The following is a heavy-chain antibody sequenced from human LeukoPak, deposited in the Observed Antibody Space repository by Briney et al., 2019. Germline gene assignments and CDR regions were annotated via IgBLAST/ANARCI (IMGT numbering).Heavy chain of an antibody. J-gene: IGHJ4*02. CDR1: AFTFINYG. CDR2: ISYDGTNK. CDR3: ARGGSIFGLVASLDY. Sequence: PGKSLTLSCAASAFTFINYGMHWVRQAPGEGLERVAVISYDGTNKYYADSVKGRFTISRDKSQNMVYLQMNSLRPEDTAVYFCARGGSIFGLVASLDYWGQGTLVTVSS. V-gene: IGHV3-30*13. D-gene: IGHD3-3*01.